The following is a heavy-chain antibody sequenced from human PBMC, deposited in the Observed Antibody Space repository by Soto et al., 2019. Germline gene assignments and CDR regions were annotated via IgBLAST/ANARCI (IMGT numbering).Heavy chain of an antibody. V-gene: IGHV1-3*01. D-gene: IGHD1-1*01. CDR3: ASRPGLDTGPFDY. CDR2: INPGNGYS. Sequence: QVHLVQSGAEVREPGASVKISCKASGFTFTTHPIHWVRQAPDQRLEWMGWINPGNGYSDYSQQFQGRVTFTRDTSANTAYMELNSLRAEDTALYYCASRPGLDTGPFDYWGQGTLVTVSS. J-gene: IGHJ4*02. CDR1: GFTFTTHP.